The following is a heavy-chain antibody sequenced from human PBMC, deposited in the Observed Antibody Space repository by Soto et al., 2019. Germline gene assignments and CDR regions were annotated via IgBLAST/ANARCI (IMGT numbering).Heavy chain of an antibody. V-gene: IGHV4-34*01. CDR2: INHSGST. CDR1: GGSFSGYY. Sequence: QVQLQQWGAGLLKPSETLSLTCAVYGGSFSGYYWSWIRQPPGKGLEWIGEINHSGSTNYNPSLNSRVTISVDTSKNQFSLKLSSVTAADTAVYYCARDHDILTGYYSDWGQGTLVTVSS. CDR3: ARDHDILTGYYSD. J-gene: IGHJ4*02. D-gene: IGHD3-9*01.